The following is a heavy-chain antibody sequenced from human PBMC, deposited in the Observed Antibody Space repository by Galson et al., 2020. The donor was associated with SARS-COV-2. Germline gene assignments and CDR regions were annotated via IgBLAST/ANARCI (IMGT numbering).Heavy chain of an antibody. CDR1: GFTFSSYA. CDR3: AKGRMLLWFGEPTPFDY. D-gene: IGHD3-10*01. V-gene: IGHV3-23*01. J-gene: IGHJ4*02. CDR2: ISGSGGIT. Sequence: GGSLRLSCAASGFTFSSYAMSWVRQAPGKGLEWVSAISGSGGITYYADSVKGRFTISRDNSKNTLYLQMNSLRAEDTAVYYCAKGRMLLWFGEPTPFDYWGQGTLVTVSS.